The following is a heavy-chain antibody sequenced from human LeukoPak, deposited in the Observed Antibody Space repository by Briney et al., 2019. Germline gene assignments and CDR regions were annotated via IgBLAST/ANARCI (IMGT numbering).Heavy chain of an antibody. CDR3: GRRVITFGGVIGPFDY. CDR1: GYSFTSYW. D-gene: IGHD3-16*02. CDR2: IYPGDSDT. J-gene: IGHJ4*02. Sequence: GESLKISCKGSGYSFTSYWIGWVRQMPGKGLEWMGIIYPGDSDTRYSPSFQGQVTISADKSISTAYLQWSSLKASDTAMYYCGRRVITFGGVIGPFDYWGQGTLVTVSS. V-gene: IGHV5-51*01.